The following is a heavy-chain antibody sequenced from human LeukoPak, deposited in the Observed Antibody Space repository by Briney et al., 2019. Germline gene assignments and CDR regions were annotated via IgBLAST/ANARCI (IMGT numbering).Heavy chain of an antibody. CDR2: IYHSGTT. Sequence: PSETLSLTCTVSGDSISSGGYYWSWIRQYPGKGLEWIGFIYHSGTTYFNPSLKSRVIISVDTTKNQFSLKLSSVTAADTAVYYCARVTDHRNYFDPWGQGTLVTVSS. J-gene: IGHJ5*02. V-gene: IGHV4-31*03. CDR1: GDSISSGGYY. CDR3: ARVTDHRNYFDP.